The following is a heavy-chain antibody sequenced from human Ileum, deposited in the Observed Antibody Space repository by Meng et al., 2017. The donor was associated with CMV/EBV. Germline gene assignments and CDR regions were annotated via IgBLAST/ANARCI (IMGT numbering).Heavy chain of an antibody. J-gene: IGHJ3*01. V-gene: IGHV3-13*01. CDR2: IGTAGDT. Sequence: GESLKISCAASGFTFSSYDMHWVRQATGKGLEWVSAIGTAGDTYYPGSVKGRFTISRENAKNSLYLQMNSLRVEDTAVYYCARDGGYDFALDVWGQGTGVTVSS. CDR1: GFTFSSYD. CDR3: ARDGGYDFALDV. D-gene: IGHD5-12*01.